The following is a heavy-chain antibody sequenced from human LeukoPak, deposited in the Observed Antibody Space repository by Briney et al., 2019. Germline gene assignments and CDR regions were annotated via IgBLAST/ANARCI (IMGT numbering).Heavy chain of an antibody. CDR1: GVSISNYF. J-gene: IGHJ5*02. V-gene: IGHV4-4*07. CDR2: FYASGTT. D-gene: IGHD2-21*01. Sequence: SETLSLTCNVFGVSISNYFWSWLRQPAGKGLEWIGRFYASGTTYYNPSLRSRVTLSMDTSKNHFSLELTSVTAADTAVYYCARTHCGGGSCDTFDPWGQGTLVTVSS. CDR3: ARTHCGGGSCDTFDP.